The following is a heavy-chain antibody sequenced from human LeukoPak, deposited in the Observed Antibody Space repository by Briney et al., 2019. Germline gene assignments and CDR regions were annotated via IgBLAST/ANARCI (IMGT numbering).Heavy chain of an antibody. CDR1: GGSISGYY. J-gene: IGHJ6*02. CDR2: IHYSGST. D-gene: IGHD3-10*01. Sequence: SETLSLTCTVSGGSISGYYWNWIRQPPGKGLEWIGYIHYSGSTNYNPSLESRVTISLDTSKNQFSLKLNSVTAADTAVYYCARDYYGSGSYYNHFYRMDVWGQGTTVTVSS. CDR3: ARDYYGSGSYYNHFYRMDV. V-gene: IGHV4-59*01.